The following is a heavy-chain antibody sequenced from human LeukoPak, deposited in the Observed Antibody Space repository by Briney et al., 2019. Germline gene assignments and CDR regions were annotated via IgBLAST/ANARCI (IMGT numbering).Heavy chain of an antibody. CDR2: ICYDGSNK. CDR1: GFTFSSYG. J-gene: IGHJ4*02. Sequence: GGSLRLSCAASGFTFSSYGMHWVRQAPGKGLEWVAVICYDGSNKYYADSAKGRFTISRDNSKNTLYLQMNSLRAEDTAVYYCAKDRMVGATYFDYWGQGTLVTVSS. V-gene: IGHV3-30*02. D-gene: IGHD1-26*01. CDR3: AKDRMVGATYFDY.